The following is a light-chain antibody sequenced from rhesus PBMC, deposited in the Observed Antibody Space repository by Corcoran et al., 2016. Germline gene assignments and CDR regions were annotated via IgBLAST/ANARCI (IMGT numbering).Light chain of an antibody. V-gene: IGKV1-21*01. Sequence: DIQMTQSPSSLSASVGDTVTITCRASQDINSWLAWYQQKAGKAPKLLIYTASSLQSGVPSRFSGSGVGTSFPLTISGLQSEDSATYYCQRYNSTPTFGGGTKVEIK. CDR1: QDINSW. CDR2: TAS. J-gene: IGKJ4*01. CDR3: QRYNSTPT.